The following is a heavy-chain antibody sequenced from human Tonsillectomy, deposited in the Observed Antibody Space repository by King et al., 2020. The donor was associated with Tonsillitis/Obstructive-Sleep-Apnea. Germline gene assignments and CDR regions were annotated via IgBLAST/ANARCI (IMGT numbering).Heavy chain of an antibody. J-gene: IGHJ6*03. CDR1: GFTFSSYW. CDR2: IKQDGSEK. D-gene: IGHD3-22*01. V-gene: IGHV3-7*01. CDR3: AREGYYDSSGYYYAYYYYYMDV. Sequence: VQLVESRGGLVQPGGSLRLSCAASGFTFSSYWMSWVRQAPGKGLEWVANIKQDGSEKYYVDSVKGRFTISRDNAKNSLYLQMNSLRAEDTAVYYCAREGYYDSSGYYYAYYYYYMDVWGKGTTVTVSS.